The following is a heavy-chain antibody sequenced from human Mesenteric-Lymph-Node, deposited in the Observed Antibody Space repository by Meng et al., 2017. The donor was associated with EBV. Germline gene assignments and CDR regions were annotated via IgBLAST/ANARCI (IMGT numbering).Heavy chain of an antibody. J-gene: IGHJ4*02. V-gene: IGHV4-30-4*01. CDR2: IYYSGST. Sequence: GHVQGAGQDRVSPSQTLSLTGTVSGGSISNSDYYWSWIRQPPGKGLEWIGYIYYSGSTYYNPSLKSRVTISVDTSKNQFSLKLSSVTAADTAVHYCARVGYCSGGSCSFRYFDYWGQGILVTVSS. CDR1: GGSISNSDYY. D-gene: IGHD2-15*01. CDR3: ARVGYCSGGSCSFRYFDY.